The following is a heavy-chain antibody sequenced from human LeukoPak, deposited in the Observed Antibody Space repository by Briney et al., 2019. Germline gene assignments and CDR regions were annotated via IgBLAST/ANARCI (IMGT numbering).Heavy chain of an antibody. V-gene: IGHV3-23*01. Sequence: GGSLRLSCAASGFTFSSYAMSWVRQAPGKGLEWVSAISGSGGTIYYADSVKGRFTISRDNAKNSLYLQMNSLRAEDTAVYYCARDVTEYSSGWYAGYYFDYWGQGTLVTVSS. J-gene: IGHJ4*02. D-gene: IGHD6-19*01. CDR1: GFTFSSYA. CDR3: ARDVTEYSSGWYAGYYFDY. CDR2: ISGSGGTI.